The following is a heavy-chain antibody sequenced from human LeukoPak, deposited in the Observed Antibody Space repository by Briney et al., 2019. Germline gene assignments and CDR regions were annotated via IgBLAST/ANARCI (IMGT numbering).Heavy chain of an antibody. CDR3: ARLYPLERNFDY. J-gene: IGHJ4*02. CDR1: GFTFDDYT. CDR2: ISWDGGST. Sequence: GGSLRLSCAASGFTFDDYTMHWVRQAPGKGLEWVSLISWDGGSTYYADSVKGRFTISRDNSKNSLYLQMNSLRAEDTAVYYCARLYPLERNFDYWGQGTLVTVSS. V-gene: IGHV3-43*01. D-gene: IGHD1-1*01.